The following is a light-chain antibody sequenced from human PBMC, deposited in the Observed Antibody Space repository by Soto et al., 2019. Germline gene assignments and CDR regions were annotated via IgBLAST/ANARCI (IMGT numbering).Light chain of an antibody. CDR1: QSVISY. CDR2: GAS. V-gene: IGKV3-15*01. J-gene: IGKJ5*01. Sequence: EIVMTQSPATLSVSPGERATLSCRASQSVISYLAWYQQTPGQPPRLLIYGASTRATGIPARFSGSGSGTEFTLTISSLQSEDFAVYYCQQYNNWPSTFGQGTRLEIK. CDR3: QQYNNWPST.